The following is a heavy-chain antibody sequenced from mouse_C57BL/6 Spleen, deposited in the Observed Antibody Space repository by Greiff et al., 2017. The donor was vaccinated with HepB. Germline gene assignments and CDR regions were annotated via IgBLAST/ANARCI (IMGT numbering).Heavy chain of an antibody. J-gene: IGHJ1*03. CDR2: ISDGGSYT. Sequence: EVQVVESGGGLVKPGGSLKLSCAASGFTFSSYAMSWVRQTPEKRLEWVATISDGGSYTYYPDNVKGRFTISRDNAKNNLYLQMSHLKSEDTAMYYCAREGNYYGSSRYFDVWGTGTTVTVSS. V-gene: IGHV5-4*01. CDR3: AREGNYYGSSRYFDV. D-gene: IGHD1-1*01. CDR1: GFTFSSYA.